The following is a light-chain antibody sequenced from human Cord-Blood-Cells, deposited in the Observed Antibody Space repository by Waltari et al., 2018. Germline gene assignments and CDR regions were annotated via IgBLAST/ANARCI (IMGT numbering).Light chain of an antibody. Sequence: EIVLTQSPATLSLSPGERATLSCRASQSVSSYLAWYQQKTDQAPRLLIYDAANRATGFPARFSGSGSGTEFTLTISSLEPEDVAVYYCQQRSNWPPLTFGGGTKVEI. V-gene: IGKV3-11*01. J-gene: IGKJ4*01. CDR2: DAA. CDR1: QSVSSY. CDR3: QQRSNWPPLT.